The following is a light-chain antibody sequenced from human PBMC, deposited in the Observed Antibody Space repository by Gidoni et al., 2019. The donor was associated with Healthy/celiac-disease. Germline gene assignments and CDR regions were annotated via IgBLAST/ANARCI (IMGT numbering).Light chain of an antibody. CDR3: QSYDSSLSAVV. CDR1: SSNIGAGYD. V-gene: IGLV1-40*01. Sequence: QSVLTQPPSVAGAPGQRVTISCTGSSSNIGAGYDVHWYPQLPGPAPQLLIYGNSNRPSVVPARFSGSKSGTSSSLAITGLQAEDEADYYCQSYDSSLSAVVFGGGTKLTVL. J-gene: IGLJ2*01. CDR2: GNS.